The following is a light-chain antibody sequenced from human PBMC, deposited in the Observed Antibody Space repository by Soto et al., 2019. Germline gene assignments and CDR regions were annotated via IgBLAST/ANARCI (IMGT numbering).Light chain of an antibody. CDR3: SSYTSSRTYV. CDR1: SSDVGGYNY. J-gene: IGLJ1*01. Sequence: QCALTQPASVSGSPGQSITLSCTGTSSDVGGYNYVSWYQQHPGKAPKVIIYDVSNRPSGVSNRFSGSKSGTTASLSISGLQAEDEADYYCSSYTSSRTYVFGTGTKLTVL. V-gene: IGLV2-14*01. CDR2: DVS.